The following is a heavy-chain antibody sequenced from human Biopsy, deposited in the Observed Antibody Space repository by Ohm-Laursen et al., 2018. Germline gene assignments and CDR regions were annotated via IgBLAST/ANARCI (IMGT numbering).Heavy chain of an antibody. D-gene: IGHD4-23*01. Sequence: SLRLSCTAPGFSFSDYHMRWIRQAPGRGLAWVSYISGGGTIYYGDSMKGRVTISRDNAKNSLYLQMHSLRAEDSAVYYCARDTRWSPYSMDVWGQGTTVTVSS. CDR1: GFSFSDYH. CDR2: ISGGGTI. V-gene: IGHV3-11*01. J-gene: IGHJ6*02. CDR3: ARDTRWSPYSMDV.